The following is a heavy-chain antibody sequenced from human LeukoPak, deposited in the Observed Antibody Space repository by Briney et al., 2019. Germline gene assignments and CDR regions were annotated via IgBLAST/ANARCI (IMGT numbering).Heavy chain of an antibody. D-gene: IGHD1-26*01. V-gene: IGHV4-59*01. CDR2: IYYSGST. Sequence: SETLSLTCTVSGGSISSYYWSWIRQPPGKGLEWIGYIYYSGSTNYNPSLKSRVTISVDTSKNQFSLKVSSVTAADTAVYYCARSALGRDAFDIWGQGTMVTVSS. CDR3: ARSALGRDAFDI. J-gene: IGHJ3*02. CDR1: GGSISSYY.